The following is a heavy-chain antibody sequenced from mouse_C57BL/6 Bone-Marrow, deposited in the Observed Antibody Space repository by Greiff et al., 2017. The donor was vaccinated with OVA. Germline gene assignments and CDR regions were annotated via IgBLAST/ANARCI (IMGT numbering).Heavy chain of an antibody. CDR3: AREGSNPYYFDY. CDR1: GYTFTSYW. CDR2: IDPSDSYT. D-gene: IGHD2-5*01. Sequence: QVQLQQSGAELVKPGASVKLSCKASGYTFTSYWTQWVKQRPGQGLEWIGEIDPSDSYTNYNQKFKGKATLTVDTSSSTAYMQLSSLTSEDSAVYYCAREGSNPYYFDYWGQGTTLTVSS. V-gene: IGHV1-50*01. J-gene: IGHJ2*01.